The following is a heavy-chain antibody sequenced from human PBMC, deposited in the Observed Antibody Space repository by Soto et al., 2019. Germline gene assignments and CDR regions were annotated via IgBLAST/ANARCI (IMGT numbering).Heavy chain of an antibody. CDR1: GYTFTSYG. D-gene: IGHD2-2*01. CDR2: ISAYNGNT. CDR3: ARERYCSSTSCSVLSRTWKYFDY. J-gene: IGHJ4*02. V-gene: IGHV1-18*01. Sequence: ASVKVSCKASGYTFTSYGISWVRQAPGQGLEWMGWISAYNGNTNYAQKLQGRVTMTTDTSTSTAYMELRSLRSDDTAVYYCARERYCSSTSCSVLSRTWKYFDYWGQGNLVTVSS.